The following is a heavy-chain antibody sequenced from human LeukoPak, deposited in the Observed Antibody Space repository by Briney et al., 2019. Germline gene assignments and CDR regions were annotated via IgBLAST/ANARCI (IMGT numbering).Heavy chain of an antibody. Sequence: ASVKVSCKASGYTFTDYYMHWVRQAPGQGLEWMGWINPNSGGTNYAQKFQGRVTMTRDTSISTAYMELSRLRSDDTAAYYCARASHSSGWFFFLDYWGQGTLVTVSS. CDR1: GYTFTDYY. J-gene: IGHJ4*02. CDR2: INPNSGGT. CDR3: ARASHSSGWFFFLDY. D-gene: IGHD6-19*01. V-gene: IGHV1-2*02.